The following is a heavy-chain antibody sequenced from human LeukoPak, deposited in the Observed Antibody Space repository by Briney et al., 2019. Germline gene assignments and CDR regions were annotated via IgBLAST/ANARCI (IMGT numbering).Heavy chain of an antibody. CDR2: IYSDDST. Sequence: GGSLRLSCVASGFTVTSNYMTWVRQPPGKGLECVSLIYSDDSTYYADSVKGRFTISRDNSKNTLYLQMNSLGAEDTAMYFCATRAAPPQKWGQGTLVTVSS. CDR1: GFTVTSNY. V-gene: IGHV3-53*01. CDR3: ATRAAPPQK. D-gene: IGHD6-25*01. J-gene: IGHJ4*02.